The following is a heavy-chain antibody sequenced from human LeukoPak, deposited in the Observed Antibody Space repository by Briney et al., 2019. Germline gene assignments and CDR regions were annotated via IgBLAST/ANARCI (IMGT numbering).Heavy chain of an antibody. Sequence: ASVTVSCKASGYTFTSYGISWVRQAPGQGLEWMGWINAGNGNTKYSQRFQGRVTITRDTSASTAYMELSSLRSEDTAVYYCARDRSSSWSTGRYYGMDVWGQGTTVTVSS. CDR2: INAGNGNT. J-gene: IGHJ6*02. D-gene: IGHD6-13*01. CDR1: GYTFTSYG. CDR3: ARDRSSSWSTGRYYGMDV. V-gene: IGHV1-3*01.